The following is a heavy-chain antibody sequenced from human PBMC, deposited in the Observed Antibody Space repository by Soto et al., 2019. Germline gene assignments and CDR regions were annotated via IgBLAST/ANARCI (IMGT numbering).Heavy chain of an antibody. Sequence: QLQLQESGPGLVKPSETLSLTCTVSGGSISSSSYYWGWIRQPPGKGLEWIGSIYYSGSTYYNPSLKSRVTISVDTSKNQFSLKLSSVTAADTAVYYCAGLAMLYYFDYWGQGTLVTVSS. CDR2: IYYSGST. D-gene: IGHD2-2*01. J-gene: IGHJ4*02. CDR3: AGLAMLYYFDY. V-gene: IGHV4-39*01. CDR1: GGSISSSSYY.